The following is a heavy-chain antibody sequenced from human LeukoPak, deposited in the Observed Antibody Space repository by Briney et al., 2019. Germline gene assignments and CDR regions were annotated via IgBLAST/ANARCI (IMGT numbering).Heavy chain of an antibody. CDR1: GGTFSSYA. J-gene: IGHJ4*02. Sequence: SVKVSCKASGGTFSSYAISWVRQAPGQGLEWMGRIIPILGIANYAQKFQGRVTITADKSTSTAYMELSSLRSEDTAVYYCAFHIERATPFDYGGQGTLVTVSS. CDR2: IIPILGIA. V-gene: IGHV1-69*04. D-gene: IGHD5-24*01. CDR3: AFHIERATPFDY.